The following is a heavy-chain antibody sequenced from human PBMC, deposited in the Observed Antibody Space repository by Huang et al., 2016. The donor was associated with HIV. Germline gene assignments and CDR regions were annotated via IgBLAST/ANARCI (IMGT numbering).Heavy chain of an antibody. CDR3: ARLIGSPSFYYGLDV. V-gene: IGHV5-51*01. CDR1: GYRFRSNW. J-gene: IGHJ6*02. Sequence: EVHLVQSGAEVKKPGESLKISCKGSGYRFRSNWIGWVRQMPGKGLAWMGILYPGDSDTRYRPSFQGQVTISADKSINTAYLQGSSLKASDTAMYYCARLIGSPSFYYGLDVWGQGTTVTVSS. CDR2: LYPGDSDT. D-gene: IGHD3-10*01.